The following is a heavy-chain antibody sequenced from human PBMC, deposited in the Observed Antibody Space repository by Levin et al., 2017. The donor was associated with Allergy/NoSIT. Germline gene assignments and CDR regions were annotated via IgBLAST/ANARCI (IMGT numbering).Heavy chain of an antibody. CDR1: GFQFSLYG. CDR3: AKRGYCSGNTCQSHDAIDV. V-gene: IGHV3-30*18. CDR2: IVFDGNDQ. J-gene: IGHJ3*01. Sequence: GESLKISCAASGFQFSLYGMHWVRQAPGKGLEWVALIVFDGNDQYYADSVKGRFTISRDNSKKTLYLQMSSLRENETAIYYCAKRGYCSGNTCQSHDAIDVWGQGTLVIVSS. D-gene: IGHD2-15*01.